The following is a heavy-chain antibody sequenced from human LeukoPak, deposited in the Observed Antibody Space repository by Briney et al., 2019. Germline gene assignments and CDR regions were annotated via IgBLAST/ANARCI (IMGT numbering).Heavy chain of an antibody. CDR2: IHTSGST. V-gene: IGHV4-4*07. D-gene: IGHD6-19*01. Sequence: SETLSLTCTVSGGSISSYYWSWIRQPAGKGLEWIGQIHTSGSTNYNPSLKSRVAMSVDTSKNQFSLELSSVTAADTAVYYCAGRAQTTGWSFDYWGQGALVTVSS. CDR3: AGRAQTTGWSFDY. J-gene: IGHJ4*02. CDR1: GGSISSYY.